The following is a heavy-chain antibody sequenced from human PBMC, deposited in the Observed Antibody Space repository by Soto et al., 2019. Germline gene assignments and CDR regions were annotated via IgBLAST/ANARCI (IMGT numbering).Heavy chain of an antibody. J-gene: IGHJ4*02. CDR1: GGTFSSYA. CDR3: ARSKGHTWIQLWQFDY. D-gene: IGHD5-18*01. Sequence: QVQLVQSGAEVKKPGSSVKVSCKASGGTFSSYAISWVRQAPGQGLEWMGGIIPIFGTANYAQKFQGRVKITADESTSTAYMELSRLRSEDTAVYYCARSKGHTWIQLWQFDYWGQGTLVTGSS. V-gene: IGHV1-69*01. CDR2: IIPIFGTA.